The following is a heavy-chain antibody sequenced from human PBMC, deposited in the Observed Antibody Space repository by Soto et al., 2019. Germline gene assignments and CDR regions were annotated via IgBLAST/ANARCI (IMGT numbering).Heavy chain of an antibody. D-gene: IGHD3-3*01. J-gene: IGHJ3*02. CDR2: IYYSGST. CDR3: ASVFRCNYDFWSGSRPNDAFDI. Sequence: SETLSLTCTVSGGSISSYYWSWIRQPPGKGLEWIGYIYYSGSTNYNPSLKSRVTISVDTSKNQFSLKLSSVTAADTAVYYCASVFRCNYDFWSGSRPNDAFDIWGQGTMVTVSS. V-gene: IGHV4-59*01. CDR1: GGSISSYY.